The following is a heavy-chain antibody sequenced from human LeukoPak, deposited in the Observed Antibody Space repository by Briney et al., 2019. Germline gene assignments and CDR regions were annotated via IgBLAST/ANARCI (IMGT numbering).Heavy chain of an antibody. Sequence: SETLSLTCTVSGGSISSYYWSWIRQPPGKGLEWIGYIYYSGSTNYNPSLKSRVTISVDTSKNQFSLKLSSVTAADTAVYYCARNGDEDFDYWGQGTLVTVSS. D-gene: IGHD4-17*01. V-gene: IGHV4-59*01. CDR3: ARNGDEDFDY. CDR2: IYYSGST. J-gene: IGHJ4*02. CDR1: GGSISSYY.